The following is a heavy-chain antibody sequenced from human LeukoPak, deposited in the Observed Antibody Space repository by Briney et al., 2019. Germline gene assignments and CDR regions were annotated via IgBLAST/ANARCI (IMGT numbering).Heavy chain of an antibody. CDR2: IYYSGST. V-gene: IGHV4-59*01. Sequence: SSETLSLTCTVSGGSISSYYWSWIRQPPGKGLEWIGYIYYSGSTNYNPSLKSRVTISVDTSKNQFSLKLSSVTAADTAVYYCARILVADAFDIWGQGTMVTVSS. J-gene: IGHJ3*02. CDR1: GGSISSYY. D-gene: IGHD5-12*01. CDR3: ARILVADAFDI.